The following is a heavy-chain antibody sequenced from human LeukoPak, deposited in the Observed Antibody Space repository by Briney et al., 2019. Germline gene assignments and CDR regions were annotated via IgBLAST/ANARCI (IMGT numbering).Heavy chain of an antibody. CDR1: GGSISSHY. CDR3: ARGGCSSTSCYSLSYYFDY. J-gene: IGHJ4*02. Sequence: SETLSLTCTVSGGSISSHYWSWIRQPPGKGLEWIGEINHSGSTNYNPSLKSRVTISVDTSKNQFSLKLGSVTAADTAVYYCARGGCSSTSCYSLSYYFDYWGQGTLVTVSS. V-gene: IGHV4-34*01. CDR2: INHSGST. D-gene: IGHD2-2*02.